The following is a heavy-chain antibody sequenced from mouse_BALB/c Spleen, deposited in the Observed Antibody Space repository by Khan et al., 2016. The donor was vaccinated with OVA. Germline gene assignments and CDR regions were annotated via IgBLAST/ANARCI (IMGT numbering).Heavy chain of an antibody. CDR2: INTYIGEP. CDR1: GYTFTNYG. D-gene: IGHD2-1*01. V-gene: IGHV9-3-1*01. J-gene: IGHJ3*01. Sequence: QIQLVQSGPELKKPGETVKISCRASGYTFTNYGMNWVKQAPGQGLKWMGWINTYIGEPTYADDFKGRFAFSLETSASTAYLQINNLKNEDTATYFCARANGNYWFAYWGQGTLVTDST. CDR3: ARANGNYWFAY.